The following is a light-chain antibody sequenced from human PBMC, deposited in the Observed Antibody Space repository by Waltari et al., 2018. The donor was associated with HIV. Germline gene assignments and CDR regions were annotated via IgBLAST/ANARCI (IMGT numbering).Light chain of an antibody. CDR1: SSNIGAGYD. CDR2: GKR. V-gene: IGLV1-40*01. CDR3: QAYDSTGV. Sequence: QSVLTQPPSVSGAPGQRVTISCTGSSSNIGAGYDVHWYKQLPGTTPKLLIYGKRDRPSGVPDQFTVSKSGTAASLVITGLQAEDEADYYCQAYDSTGVFGGGTKLTVL. J-gene: IGLJ3*02.